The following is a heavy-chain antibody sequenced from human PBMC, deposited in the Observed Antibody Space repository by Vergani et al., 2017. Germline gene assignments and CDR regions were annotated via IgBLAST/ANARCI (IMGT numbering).Heavy chain of an antibody. J-gene: IGHJ4*02. CDR1: GYSFTSYW. CDR2: IYPGDSDN. V-gene: IGHV5-51*01. Sequence: EVQLVQSGAEVKKPGESLKISCKGSGYSFTSYWIGWVRQMPGKGLEWMGIIYPGDSDNRYSPSFQGQVTISADKSISTAYLQWSSLKASDTAMYYCARPSWGEQGIAAAGTGYFDYWGQGTLVTVSS. D-gene: IGHD6-13*01. CDR3: ARPSWGEQGIAAAGTGYFDY.